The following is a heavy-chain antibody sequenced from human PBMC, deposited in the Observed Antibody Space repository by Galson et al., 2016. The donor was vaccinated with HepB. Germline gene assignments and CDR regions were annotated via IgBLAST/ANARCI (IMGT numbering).Heavy chain of an antibody. CDR2: VNWHGDTI. D-gene: IGHD2-2*01. Sequence: PGKGLEWVSGVNWHGDTIGYADSVKGRFTISRDNAKKSLYLQMNSLRAEDTAVYYCATSPSRGYWGQGTLATVSS. J-gene: IGHJ4*02. V-gene: IGHV3-9*01. CDR3: ATSPSRGY.